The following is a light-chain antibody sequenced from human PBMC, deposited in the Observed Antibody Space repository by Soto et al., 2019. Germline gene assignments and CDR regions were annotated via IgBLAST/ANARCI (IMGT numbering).Light chain of an antibody. CDR1: QSISSW. V-gene: IGKV1-5*01. CDR3: QQYNTFWT. J-gene: IGKJ1*01. Sequence: DIQMTQSPSTLSASVGDRVTITCRASQSISSWLARYQQKPGKAPKLLIYDVSSLESGVPSSFSGSGSGTEFTLTIRSLQPDDFATYYCQQYNTFWTFGQGTKVEIK. CDR2: DVS.